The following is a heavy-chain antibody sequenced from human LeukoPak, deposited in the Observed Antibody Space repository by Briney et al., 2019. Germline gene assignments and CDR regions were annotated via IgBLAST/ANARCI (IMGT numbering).Heavy chain of an antibody. V-gene: IGHV3-7*01. CDR1: GFTFSSYW. Sequence: PGGSLRLSCAASGFTFSSYWMSWVRQAPGKGLEWVANIKQDGSEKYYVDSVKGRFTISRDNAKNSLYLQMNSLRAEDTAMYYCAKSTGSTPTHTLDYWGQGTRVTVSS. J-gene: IGHJ4*02. CDR3: AKSTGSTPTHTLDY. CDR2: IKQDGSEK. D-gene: IGHD3-10*01.